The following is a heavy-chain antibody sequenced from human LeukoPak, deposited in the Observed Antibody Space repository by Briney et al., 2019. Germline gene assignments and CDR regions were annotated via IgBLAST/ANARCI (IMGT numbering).Heavy chain of an antibody. CDR1: GFTFSSYG. Sequence: GGSLRLSCAASGFTFSSYGMHWVRQAPGKGLEWVAFIRYDGSNKYYADSVKGRFTISRDNSKNTLYLQMNSLRAEDTAVYYCAKDLGGYSYGYLPDYFDYWGQGTLVTVSS. CDR2: IRYDGSNK. CDR3: AKDLGGYSYGYLPDYFDY. J-gene: IGHJ4*02. V-gene: IGHV3-30*02. D-gene: IGHD5-18*01.